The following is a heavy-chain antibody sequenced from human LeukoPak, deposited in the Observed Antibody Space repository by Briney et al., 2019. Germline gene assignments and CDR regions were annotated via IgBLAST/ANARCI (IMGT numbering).Heavy chain of an antibody. CDR3: ARELPREVTLDY. D-gene: IGHD2-21*02. CDR2: INSDGSRT. J-gene: IGHJ4*02. Sequence: GGSLILSCAASGFTLSSYEMHWVRQAPGKGLVWVSRINSDGSRTGYADSVKGRFTISRDNAKNTLYLQMNSLRAEDTAIYYCARELPREVTLDYWSQGTLVTVSS. V-gene: IGHV3-74*01. CDR1: GFTLSSYE.